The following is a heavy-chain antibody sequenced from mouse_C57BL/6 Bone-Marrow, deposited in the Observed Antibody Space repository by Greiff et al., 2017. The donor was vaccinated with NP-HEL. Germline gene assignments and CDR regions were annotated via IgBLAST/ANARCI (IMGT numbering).Heavy chain of an antibody. CDR3: ARGGGYYYRYYFDY. V-gene: IGHV1-80*01. J-gene: IGHJ2*01. Sequence: QVQLQQSGAELVKPGASVKISCKASGYAFSSYWMNWVKQRPGKGLEWIGQIYPGDGDTNYNGKFKGKATLTADKSSSTAYMQLSSLTSEDSAVYFCARGGGYYYRYYFDYWGQGTTLTVSS. CDR2: IYPGDGDT. CDR1: GYAFSSYW. D-gene: IGHD1-1*01.